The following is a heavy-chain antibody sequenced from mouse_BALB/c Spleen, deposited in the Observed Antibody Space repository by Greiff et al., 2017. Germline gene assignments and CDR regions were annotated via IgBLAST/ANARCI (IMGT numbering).Heavy chain of an antibody. CDR2: ISDGGSYT. CDR3: ARALYGNYGFAY. Sequence: EVQLVESGGGLVKPGGSLKLSCAASGFTFSDYYMYWVRQTPEKRLEWVATISDGGSYTYYPDSVKGRFTISRDNAKNNLYLQMSSLKSEDTAMYYCARALYGNYGFAYWGQGTLVTVSA. J-gene: IGHJ3*01. D-gene: IGHD2-10*02. CDR1: GFTFSDYY. V-gene: IGHV5-4*02.